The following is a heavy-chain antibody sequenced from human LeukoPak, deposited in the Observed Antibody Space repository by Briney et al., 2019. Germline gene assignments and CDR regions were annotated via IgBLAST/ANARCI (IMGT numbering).Heavy chain of an antibody. CDR3: ARQTLVGAIY. J-gene: IGHJ4*02. CDR1: GYYISSGYY. CDR2: IYHIGST. D-gene: IGHD1-26*01. Sequence: PSETLSLTCAVSGYYISSGYYWGWIRQPPGKGLEWIGSIYHIGSTYYNPSLKSRVTISVDTSKNQFSLKLSSVTAADTAVYYCARQTLVGAIYWGQGTLVTVSS. V-gene: IGHV4-38-2*01.